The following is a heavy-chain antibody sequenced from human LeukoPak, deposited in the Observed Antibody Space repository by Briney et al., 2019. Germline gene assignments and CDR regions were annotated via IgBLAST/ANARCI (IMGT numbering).Heavy chain of an antibody. Sequence: GGSLRLSCTTSGLTFSTSGFNWVRQAPGTGLEWVASIGPTGFDRYHADSIKGRFTISRDNANNFLYLQMDSLRAEDTAVYYCATETNGRHYDYWGQGTLLTVSS. CDR3: ATETNGRHYDY. CDR1: GLTFSTSG. V-gene: IGHV3-21*06. J-gene: IGHJ4*02. CDR2: IGPTGFDR. D-gene: IGHD1-14*01.